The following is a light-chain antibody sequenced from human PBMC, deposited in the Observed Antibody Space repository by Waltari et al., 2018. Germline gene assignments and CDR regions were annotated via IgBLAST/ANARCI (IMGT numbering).Light chain of an antibody. CDR3: QQSYSSPWT. CDR2: ASN. V-gene: IGKV1-39*01. Sequence: DIQMTQSPSSLSASVGDRITITCRASQSIDFYLHWYRQRPGKAPALLIYASNILQSGVPSRFRGSGSGTEFTLTISSLQTEDFAIYYCQQSYSSPWTFGPGTKVEIK. CDR1: QSIDFY. J-gene: IGKJ1*01.